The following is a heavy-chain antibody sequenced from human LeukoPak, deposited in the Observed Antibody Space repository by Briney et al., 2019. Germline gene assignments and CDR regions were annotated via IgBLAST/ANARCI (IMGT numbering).Heavy chain of an antibody. Sequence: GGSLRLSCAASGFTFSDYYMSWIRQAPGKGLEWVSYISSSGSTIYYADSVKGRSTISRDNAKNSLYLQMNSLRAEDTAVYYXARVVDXXXVFDYWGQGTLVTVSS. D-gene: IGHD5-18*01. V-gene: IGHV3-11*01. CDR2: ISSSGSTI. J-gene: IGHJ4*02. CDR1: GFTFSDYY. CDR3: ARVVDXXXVFDY.